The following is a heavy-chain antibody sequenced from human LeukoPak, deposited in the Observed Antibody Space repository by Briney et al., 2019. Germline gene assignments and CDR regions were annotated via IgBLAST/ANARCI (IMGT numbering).Heavy chain of an antibody. J-gene: IGHJ4*02. CDR3: AREGYYYDSSGYYRRFDY. V-gene: IGHV4-4*07. CDR1: GGSFSGYY. D-gene: IGHD3-22*01. Sequence: SETLSLTCAVYGGSFSGYYWSWIRQPAGKGLEWIGRIYTSGSTNYNPSLKSRVTISVDTSKNQFSLKLSSVTAADTAVYYCAREGYYYDSSGYYRRFDYWGQGTLVTVSS. CDR2: IYTSGST.